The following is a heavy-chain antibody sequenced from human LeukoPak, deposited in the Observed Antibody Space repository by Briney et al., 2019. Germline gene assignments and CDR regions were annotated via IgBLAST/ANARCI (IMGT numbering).Heavy chain of an antibody. CDR3: ARLPRYCSGGSCYSGWFDP. CDR1: GDSVSSNSAT. Sequence: SQTLSLTCAISGDSVSSNSATWNWFRQSPSRGLEWLGRTYYRSKWYNDYAVSVKSRITVNPDTSKNQFSLKLSSVTAADTAVYYCARLPRYCSGGSCYSGWFDPWGQGTLVTVSS. D-gene: IGHD2-15*01. CDR2: TYYRSKWYN. V-gene: IGHV6-1*01. J-gene: IGHJ5*02.